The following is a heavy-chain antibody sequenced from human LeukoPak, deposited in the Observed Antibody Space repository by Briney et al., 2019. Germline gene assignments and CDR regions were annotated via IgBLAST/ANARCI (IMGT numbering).Heavy chain of an antibody. J-gene: IGHJ6*02. CDR2: IKPDESEK. Sequence: GGSLRLYCAAYGFKFSDSWMSWVRQAPGKGPEWVANIKPDESEKHYVDSVKGRFTVSRDNRRNSLFLQMNSLRVEDTAVYYCATYNNWVAGDVWGQGTTVSVSS. D-gene: IGHD1-14*01. CDR3: ATYNNWVAGDV. CDR1: GFKFSDSW. V-gene: IGHV3-7*01.